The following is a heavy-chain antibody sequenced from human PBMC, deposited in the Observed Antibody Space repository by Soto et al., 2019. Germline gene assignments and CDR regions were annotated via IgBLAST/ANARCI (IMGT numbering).Heavy chain of an antibody. CDR3: SRAVGGFTYGYPDY. D-gene: IGHD5-18*01. CDR1: GFSLSTTGMC. J-gene: IGHJ4*02. CDR2: IDWADDK. Sequence: GPTLLNPTQTLTLTCTFSGFSLSTTGMCVSSIRQPPGKALEWLALIDWADDKYYSTSLKTRLTISKDTSKNQVVLTMTNVEPVDTATYFCSRAVGGFTYGYPDYWGQGTLVTVSS. V-gene: IGHV2-70*01.